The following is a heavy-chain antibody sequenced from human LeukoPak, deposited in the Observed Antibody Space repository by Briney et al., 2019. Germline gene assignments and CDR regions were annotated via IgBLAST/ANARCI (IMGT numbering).Heavy chain of an antibody. J-gene: IGHJ4*02. V-gene: IGHV3-74*01. CDR1: GFTFSSYW. D-gene: IGHD3-22*01. Sequence: GGSLRLSCAASGFTFSSYWMPWVRQAPXXXXVWVSRINSDGSSTSYADPVMGRFTISRDNAKNTLYLQMNSLRAEDTAVYYCARTGSSGYYSYWGQGTLVTVSS. CDR2: INSDGSST. CDR3: ARTGSSGYYSY.